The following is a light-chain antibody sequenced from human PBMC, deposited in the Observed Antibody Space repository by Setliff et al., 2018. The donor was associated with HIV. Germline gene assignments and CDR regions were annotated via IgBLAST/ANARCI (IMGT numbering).Light chain of an antibody. CDR1: NSDVGGYNY. CDR2: DVS. Sequence: QSALTQPRSVSGSPGQSVTISCTGTNSDVGGYNYVSWYQQHPGKAPKLMIYDVSKRPSGVPDRFSGPKSGNTASLTISGLQAEDEADYYCCSYAGSYTYVFGTGTKVTVL. J-gene: IGLJ1*01. CDR3: CSYAGSYTYV. V-gene: IGLV2-11*01.